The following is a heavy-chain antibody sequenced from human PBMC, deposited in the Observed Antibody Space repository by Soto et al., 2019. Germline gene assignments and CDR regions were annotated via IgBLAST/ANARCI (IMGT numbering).Heavy chain of an antibody. J-gene: IGHJ6*02. Sequence: ASVKVSCKVSGYTLTELSMHWVRQAPGKGLEWMGGFDREDGETIYAQKFQGRVTMTEDTSADTAYMELSSLRSEDTAMYYCATRRGYYSGMDVWGQGTTVTVSS. CDR3: ATRRGYYSGMDV. V-gene: IGHV1-24*01. CDR1: GYTLTELS. CDR2: FDREDGET.